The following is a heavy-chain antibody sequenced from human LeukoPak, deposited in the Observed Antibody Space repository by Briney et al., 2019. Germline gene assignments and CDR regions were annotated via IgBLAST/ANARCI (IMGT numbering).Heavy chain of an antibody. V-gene: IGHV3-23*01. D-gene: IGHD5-18*01. CDR2: ISGRGGST. CDR3: AKDLVRLGETALVGSPY. J-gene: IGHJ4*02. Sequence: GGSLRLSCAASGFSFGSYAMGWVRQAPGKGLEWISTISGRGGSTYYADSVQGRFTISRDNSKDTLYLQMNSLRVEDTAAYYCAKDLVRLGETALVGSPYWGQGTLVTVSS. CDR1: GFSFGSYA.